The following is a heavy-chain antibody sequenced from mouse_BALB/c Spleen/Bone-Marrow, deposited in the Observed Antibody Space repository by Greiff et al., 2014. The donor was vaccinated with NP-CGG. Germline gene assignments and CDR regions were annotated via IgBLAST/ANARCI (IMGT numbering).Heavy chain of an antibody. CDR2: VDPYYGAT. V-gene: IGHV1-39*01. J-gene: IGHJ2*01. CDR1: GYSFTGYN. CDR3: ARSYNSFDF. Sequence: VQLKESGPELEKPGASVKISCKASGYSFTGYNMNWVKQYNGQSLEWIGNVDPYYGATTYNQKFKGMATLTVDKSSSTAYMQLERLTSEDSAVYYCARSYNSFDFWGQGTTLTVSA.